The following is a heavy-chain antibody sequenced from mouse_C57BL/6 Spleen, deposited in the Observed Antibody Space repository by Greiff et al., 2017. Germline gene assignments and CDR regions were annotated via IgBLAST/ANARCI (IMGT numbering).Heavy chain of an antibody. Sequence: QVQLKQPGTELVKPGASVKLSCKASGYTFTSYWMHWVKQRPGQGLEWIGNINPSNGGTNYNEKFNSKATLTVDKSSSTAYMQLSSLTSEDSAVYYCARPGGSRIYYAMDYWGQGTSVTVSS. J-gene: IGHJ4*01. D-gene: IGHD1-1*01. V-gene: IGHV1-53*01. CDR2: INPSNGGT. CDR3: ARPGGSRIYYAMDY. CDR1: GYTFTSYW.